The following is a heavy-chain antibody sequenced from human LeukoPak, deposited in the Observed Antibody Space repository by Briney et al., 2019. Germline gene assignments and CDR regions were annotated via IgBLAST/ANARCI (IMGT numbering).Heavy chain of an antibody. D-gene: IGHD3-3*01. Sequence: GGSLRLSCAASGFTFSSYGMHWVRQAPGKGLEWVAVISYDGSNKYYADSVKGRFTISRDNSKSTLYLQMNSLRAEDTAVYYCAKEGTYYDFWSGYSATHAFDIWGQGTMVTVSS. V-gene: IGHV3-30*18. CDR1: GFTFSSYG. CDR3: AKEGTYYDFWSGYSATHAFDI. J-gene: IGHJ3*02. CDR2: ISYDGSNK.